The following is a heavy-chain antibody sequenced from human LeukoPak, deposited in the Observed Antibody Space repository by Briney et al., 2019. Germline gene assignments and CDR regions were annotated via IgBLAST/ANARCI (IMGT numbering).Heavy chain of an antibody. CDR2: ISAYNGNT. D-gene: IGHD2-2*01. V-gene: IGHV1-18*01. CDR1: GYTFTSYG. CDR3: ARESYCSSTSCYSDYYYYGMDV. J-gene: IGHJ6*02. Sequence: ASVKVSCKASGYTFTSYGISWVRQAPGQGLEWMGWISAYNGNTNYAQKLQGRVTMTTNTSTSTAYMELRSLRSDDTAVYYCARESYCSSTSCYSDYYYYGMDVWGQGTTVTVSS.